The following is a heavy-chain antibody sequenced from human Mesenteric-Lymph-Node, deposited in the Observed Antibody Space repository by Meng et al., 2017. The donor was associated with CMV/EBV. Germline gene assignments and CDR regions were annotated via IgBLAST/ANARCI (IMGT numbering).Heavy chain of an antibody. CDR2: TSPSGGST. CDR3: ARDREVVTPYNWFDP. CDR1: EYTFTNYY. Sequence: ASVKVSCKVSEYTFTNYYIQWVRQAPGQGLEWMGITSPSGGSTSYAQKFQGRVTITTDESTSTAYMELSSLRSEDTAVYYCARDREVVTPYNWFDPWGQGTLVTVSS. D-gene: IGHD4-23*01. V-gene: IGHV1-46*01. J-gene: IGHJ5*02.